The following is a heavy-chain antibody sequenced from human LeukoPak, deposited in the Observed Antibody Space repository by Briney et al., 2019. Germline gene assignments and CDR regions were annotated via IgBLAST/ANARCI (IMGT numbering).Heavy chain of an antibody. CDR1: GFTFSSYA. D-gene: IGHD5-12*01. Sequence: PGGSLRLSCAASGFTFSSYAMSWVRQAPGKGLEWVSAISGSGGSTYYADSVKGRFTISRDKSKNTLYLQMNSLRAEDTAVYYCAKSGSVPLGGNSGYDSPNPEIFDYWGQGTLVTVSS. CDR2: ISGSGGST. CDR3: AKSGSVPLGGNSGYDSPNPEIFDY. J-gene: IGHJ4*02. V-gene: IGHV3-23*01.